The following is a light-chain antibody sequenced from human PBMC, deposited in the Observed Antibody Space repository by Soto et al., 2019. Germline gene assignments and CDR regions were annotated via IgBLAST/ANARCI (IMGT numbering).Light chain of an antibody. CDR3: QSYDSSLSVVV. CDR1: SPNIGAGYD. J-gene: IGLJ2*01. CDR2: GNN. Sequence: QSVLTQPPSVSGAPGQRVTISCTGSSPNIGAGYDVHWYQQLPGTAPKLLSYGNNNRPSGVPDRFSGSQSGTSASLAITGLQAEDEADYYCQSYDSSLSVVVFGGGTKLTVL. V-gene: IGLV1-40*01.